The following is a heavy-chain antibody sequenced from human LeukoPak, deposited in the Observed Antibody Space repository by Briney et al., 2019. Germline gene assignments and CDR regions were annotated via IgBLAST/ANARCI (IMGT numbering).Heavy chain of an antibody. CDR1: GYTFTGYY. CDR3: ARDDYDSSGYYLGNWFDP. D-gene: IGHD3-22*01. Sequence: ASVKVSCKASGYTFTGYYMHWVRQAPGQGLEWMGWINPNSGGTNYAQKFQGRVTMTRDTSISTAYMELSRLRSDDTAVYYCARDDYDSSGYYLGNWFDPWGQGILVTVSS. V-gene: IGHV1-2*02. CDR2: INPNSGGT. J-gene: IGHJ5*02.